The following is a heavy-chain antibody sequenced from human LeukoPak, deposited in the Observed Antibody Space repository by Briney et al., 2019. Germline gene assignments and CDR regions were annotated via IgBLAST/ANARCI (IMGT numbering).Heavy chain of an antibody. CDR1: GGSISSYY. Sequence: SETLSLTCTVSGGSISSYYWSWIRQPPGKGLEWIGYIYYSGSTNYNPSLKSRVTISVDTSKNQFSLKLSSVTAADTAVYYCARGLASAAGYFDYWGQGTLVTVSS. V-gene: IGHV4-59*01. CDR3: ARGLASAAGYFDY. J-gene: IGHJ4*02. D-gene: IGHD6-13*01. CDR2: IYYSGST.